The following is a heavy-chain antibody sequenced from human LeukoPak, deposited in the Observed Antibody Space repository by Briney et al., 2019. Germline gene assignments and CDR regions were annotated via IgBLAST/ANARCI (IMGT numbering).Heavy chain of an antibody. CDR2: IKQDGNEK. CDR3: AREGDGYNSFWYFDL. D-gene: IGHD5-24*01. J-gene: IGHJ2*01. V-gene: IGHV3-7*03. CDR1: GFRFNTYW. Sequence: GGSLRLSCAASGFRFNTYWMSWVRQAPGKGLEWVANIKQDGNEKYYADSVKGRFTISRDNGKNSLDLQMNSLRAEDTAVYYCAREGDGYNSFWYFDLWGRGTLVTVSS.